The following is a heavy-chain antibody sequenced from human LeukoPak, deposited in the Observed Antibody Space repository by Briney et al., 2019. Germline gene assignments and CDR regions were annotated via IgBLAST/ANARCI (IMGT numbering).Heavy chain of an antibody. J-gene: IGHJ4*02. CDR2: NYPADSDT. Sequence: GESLKISCKGSGYSFTSYWIGWVRQMPGKGLEWMGINYPADSDTRYSPSFQGQVTISVDKSISTAYMQWSSLKASDTAIYYCARGRAYSRASHYFDYWGQGTQVTVSS. CDR3: ARGRAYSRASHYFDY. V-gene: IGHV5-51*01. CDR1: GYSFTSYW. D-gene: IGHD6-19*01.